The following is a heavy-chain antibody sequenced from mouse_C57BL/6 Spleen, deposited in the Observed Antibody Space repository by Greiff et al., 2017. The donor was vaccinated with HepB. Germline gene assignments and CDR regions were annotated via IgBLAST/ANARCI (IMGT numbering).Heavy chain of an antibody. J-gene: IGHJ4*01. CDR1: GYTFTDYE. Sequence: VQLQQSGAELVRPGASVTLSCKASGYTFTDYEMHWVKQTPVHGLEWIGAIDPETGGTAYNQKFKGKAILTADKSSSPAYMELRSLTSEDSAVYYCTREGDYDDYYAMDYWGQGTSVTVSS. D-gene: IGHD2-4*01. CDR2: IDPETGGT. CDR3: TREGDYDDYYAMDY. V-gene: IGHV1-15*01.